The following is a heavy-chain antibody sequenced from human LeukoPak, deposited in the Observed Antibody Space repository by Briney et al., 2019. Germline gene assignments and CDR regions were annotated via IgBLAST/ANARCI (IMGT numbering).Heavy chain of an antibody. CDR1: AYKFNNYW. Sequence: GDSLKISCKGSAYKFNNYWIAWVRQMPGKGLEWVGIIRPAASDTQYSPPLEGQVTISADKSNYIAYLQWNSLKASDTAMYYCARRRYDVSTGYDEDWGQGTLVTVSS. CDR2: IRPAASDT. J-gene: IGHJ4*02. CDR3: ARRRYDVSTGYDED. V-gene: IGHV5-51*01. D-gene: IGHD3-9*01.